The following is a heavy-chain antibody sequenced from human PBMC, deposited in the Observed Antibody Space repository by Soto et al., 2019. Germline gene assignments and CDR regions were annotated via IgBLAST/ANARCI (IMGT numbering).Heavy chain of an antibody. D-gene: IGHD5-12*01. J-gene: IGHJ6*02. V-gene: IGHV1-3*05. CDR1: GYTFTSYA. Sequence: QVQLVQSGAEEKKPGASVKVSCKASGYTFTSYAMHWVRQAPGQRLEWMGWINAGNGNTKYSQKFQGRVTITRDTSASTAYMELSSLRSEDTAVYYCASSGYDPKLYLYYYGMDVWGQGTTVTVSS. CDR2: INAGNGNT. CDR3: ASSGYDPKLYLYYYGMDV.